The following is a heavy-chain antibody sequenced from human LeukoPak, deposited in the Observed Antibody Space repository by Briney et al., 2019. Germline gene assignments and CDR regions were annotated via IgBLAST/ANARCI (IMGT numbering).Heavy chain of an antibody. CDR1: GFTFSSYG. CDR3: ARDGESYDYGSGSHGAY. CDR2: ISYDGSNK. V-gene: IGHV3-30*03. D-gene: IGHD3-10*01. Sequence: GGSLRLSCAASGFTFSSYGMHWVRQAPGKGLEWVAVISYDGSNKYYADSVKGRFTISRDNSKNTLYLQMNSLRAEDTAVYYCARDGESYDYGSGSHGAYWGQGTLVTVSS. J-gene: IGHJ4*02.